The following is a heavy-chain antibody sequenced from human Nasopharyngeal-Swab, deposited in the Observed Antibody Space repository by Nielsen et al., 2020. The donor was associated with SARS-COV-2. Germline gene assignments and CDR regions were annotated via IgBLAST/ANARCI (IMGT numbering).Heavy chain of an antibody. CDR1: GFTFSNYW. CDR3: ARDSPGYGGYDY. Sequence: GESLKISCVASGFTFSNYWMSWVRQAPGKGPEWVGNIKQDGSEKYYVDSVRGRFTISRGNAKNSLSLQMNSLRDDDTAVYYCARDSPGYGGYDYWGQGTLVTVSS. J-gene: IGHJ4*02. D-gene: IGHD5-12*01. V-gene: IGHV3-7*01. CDR2: IKQDGSEK.